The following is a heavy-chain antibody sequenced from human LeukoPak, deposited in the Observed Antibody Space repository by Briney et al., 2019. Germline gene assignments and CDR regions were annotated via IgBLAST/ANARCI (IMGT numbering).Heavy chain of an antibody. V-gene: IGHV4-59*08. CDR1: GGSISSYY. D-gene: IGHD3-9*01. Sequence: SETLSLTCTVSGGSISSYYWSWIRQPPGKGLEWIGYIYYSGSTNYNPSLKSRVTISVDTSKNQFSLKLSSVTAADTAVYYCARLAGYSRAYFDYWGQGTLVTVSS. CDR2: IYYSGST. J-gene: IGHJ4*02. CDR3: ARLAGYSRAYFDY.